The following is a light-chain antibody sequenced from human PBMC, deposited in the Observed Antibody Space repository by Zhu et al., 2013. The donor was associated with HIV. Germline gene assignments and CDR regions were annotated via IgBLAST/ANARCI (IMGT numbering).Light chain of an antibody. J-gene: IGKJ4*01. Sequence: DIQMTQSPSSLSASVGDRVTITCRANQDIRNHLAWFQQKPGKAPKALIYAASGLQSGVPSRFSGSTSGTDFTLTINSLQPEDFATYYCQQYKSYPLTFGGGTRVEI. V-gene: IGKV1-16*01. CDR1: QDIRNH. CDR3: QQYKSYPLT. CDR2: AAS.